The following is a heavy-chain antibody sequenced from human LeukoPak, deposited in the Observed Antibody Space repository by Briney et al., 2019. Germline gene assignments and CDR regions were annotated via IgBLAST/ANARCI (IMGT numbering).Heavy chain of an antibody. J-gene: IGHJ4*02. CDR3: ARHLNRSSGYYPSLCYY. CDR1: CYTFTSYC. D-gene: IGHD3-22*01. V-gene: IGHV1-18*01. CDR2: ISAYNGNT. Sequence: ASVKVSCKASCYTFTSYCISWVRQAPGQGREWMGWISAYNGNTNYAQKLQGRVTMTTDQSTRTDYMELRSLRSGATAVYHCARHLNRSSGYYPSLCYYWRQGTLVTVSS.